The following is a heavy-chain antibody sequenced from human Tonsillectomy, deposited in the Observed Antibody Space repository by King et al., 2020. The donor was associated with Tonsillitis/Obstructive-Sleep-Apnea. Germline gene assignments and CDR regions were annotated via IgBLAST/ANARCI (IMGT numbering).Heavy chain of an antibody. CDR2: IYYSGST. D-gene: IGHD1-26*01. CDR1: GGSSSSGGYY. J-gene: IGHJ4*02. V-gene: IGHV4-31*03. CDR3: ARDPVGATTNFDY. Sequence: GAGRGGPSQTLSRTCTVSGGSSSSGGYYWNWIRQHPGKGLEWIGDIYYSGSTYYNPSLKSRGTISVDTSKNQFSLKLSSVTAADTAVYYCARDPVGATTNFDYWGQGTLVTVSS.